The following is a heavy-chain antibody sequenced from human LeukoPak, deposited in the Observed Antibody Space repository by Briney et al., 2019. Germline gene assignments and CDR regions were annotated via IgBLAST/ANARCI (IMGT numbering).Heavy chain of an antibody. CDR2: TYYRSKWYN. J-gene: IGHJ3*02. Sequence: SQTLSLTCDISGDIVSSSGAAWTWIRQSPSRGLEWLGRTYYRSKWYNDYAVSVKSRITINPDTSKNQFSLQLNSVTPEDTAVYYCARDLVPRIAVAGKGAFDIWGQGTMVTVSS. CDR1: GDIVSSSGAA. D-gene: IGHD6-19*01. V-gene: IGHV6-1*01. CDR3: ARDLVPRIAVAGKGAFDI.